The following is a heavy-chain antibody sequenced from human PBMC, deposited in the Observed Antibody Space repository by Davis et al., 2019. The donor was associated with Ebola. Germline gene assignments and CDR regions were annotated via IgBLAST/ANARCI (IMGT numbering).Heavy chain of an antibody. CDR1: GFTFSSYW. CDR3: ARANDYGDYGGDY. D-gene: IGHD4-17*01. Sequence: GESLKISCAASGFTFSSYWMSWVRQAPGKGLEWVANIKQDGSEKYYVDSVKGRFTISRDNAKNSLYLQMNSLRAEDTAVYYCARANDYGDYGGDYWGQGTLVTVSS. CDR2: IKQDGSEK. V-gene: IGHV3-7*04. J-gene: IGHJ4*02.